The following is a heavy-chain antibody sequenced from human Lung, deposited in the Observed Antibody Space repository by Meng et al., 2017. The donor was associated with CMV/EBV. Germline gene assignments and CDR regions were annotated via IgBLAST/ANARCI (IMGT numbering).Heavy chain of an antibody. D-gene: IGHD3-3*01. CDR2: INHSGST. V-gene: IGHV4-34*01. CDR3: ARGRRGGFLEWLLSGNWFDP. J-gene: IGHJ5*02. Sequence: SETXSLXXAVYGGSFSGYYWSWIRQPPGKGLEWIGEINHSGSTNYNSSLKSRVTISVDTSKNQFSLKLSSVTAADTAVYYCARGRRGGFLEWLLSGNWFDPWGQGTLVXVSS. CDR1: GGSFSGYY.